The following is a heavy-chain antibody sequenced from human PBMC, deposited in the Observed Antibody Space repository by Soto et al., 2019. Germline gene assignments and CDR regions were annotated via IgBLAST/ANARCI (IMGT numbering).Heavy chain of an antibody. CDR2: INHSGST. Sequence: QVQLQQWGAGLLKPSETLSLTCAVYGGSFSGYYWSWIRQPPGKGLEWIGEINHSGSTNYNPSLKSRVTISVDTSKNQFSLKLSSVTAADTAVYYCARGDGDVVVTAILDYWGQGTLVTVSS. J-gene: IGHJ4*02. CDR1: GGSFSGYY. V-gene: IGHV4-34*01. D-gene: IGHD2-21*02. CDR3: ARGDGDVVVTAILDY.